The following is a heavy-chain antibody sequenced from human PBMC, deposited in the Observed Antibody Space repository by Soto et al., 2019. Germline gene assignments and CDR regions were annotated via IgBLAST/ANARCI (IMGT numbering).Heavy chain of an antibody. CDR3: ASLVAAEGTFNWFDP. CDR2: IHHSGNT. Sequence: QVQLQESGPGLVKPSQTLSLTCTVSGDSISGDYYYWSWIRQPPGKGLEWIGYIHHSGNTYHNPSLKSRVTISIDTFKNQFSLKLTSATAADTAVYYCASLVAAEGTFNWFDPWGQGTLVTVSS. V-gene: IGHV4-30-4*01. J-gene: IGHJ5*02. D-gene: IGHD6-13*01. CDR1: GDSISGDYYY.